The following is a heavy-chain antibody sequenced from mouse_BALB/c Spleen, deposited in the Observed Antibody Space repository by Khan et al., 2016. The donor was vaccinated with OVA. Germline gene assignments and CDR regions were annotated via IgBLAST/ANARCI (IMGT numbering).Heavy chain of an antibody. CDR2: ISSGSSTI. Sequence: EVELVESGGGLVQPGGSRKLSCAASGFTFSNFGMHWVRQAPEKGLEWVAYISSGSSTINYADTVKGRFTISRDNPKNTLFLQMTSLRSEDTAMYYCARRTIFDGYYGGPMDYWGQGTSVTVSS. CDR3: ARRTIFDGYYGGPMDY. V-gene: IGHV5-17*02. J-gene: IGHJ4*01. D-gene: IGHD2-3*01. CDR1: GFTFSNFG.